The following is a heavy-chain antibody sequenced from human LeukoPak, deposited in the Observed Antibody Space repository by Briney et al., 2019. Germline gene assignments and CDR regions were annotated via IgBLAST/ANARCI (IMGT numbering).Heavy chain of an antibody. CDR3: ARGKYGYSYFEY. CDR2: ISSSSTYI. Sequence: GGSLRLSCAASGFTFGSYGINWVRQAPGEGLEWVSSISSSSTYINYADSVKGRFTISRDNAKNSLYLQMNSLRAEDTAVYYCARGKYGYSYFEYWGQGTLVTVSS. V-gene: IGHV3-21*01. J-gene: IGHJ4*02. D-gene: IGHD5-18*01. CDR1: GFTFGSYG.